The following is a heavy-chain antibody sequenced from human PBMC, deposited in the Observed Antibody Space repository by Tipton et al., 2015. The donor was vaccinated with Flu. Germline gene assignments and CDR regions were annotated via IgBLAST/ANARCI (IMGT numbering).Heavy chain of an antibody. Sequence: TLSLTCTVSGGSISSSSYYWGWIRQPPGKGLEWIGSIYYSGSTYYNPSLKSRVTISVDTSKNQFSLKLSSVTAADTAVYYCARVMRTGYYKSFDYWGQGTLVTVSS. D-gene: IGHD3-9*01. CDR1: GGSISSSSYY. V-gene: IGHV4-39*07. CDR3: ARVMRTGYYKSFDY. CDR2: IYYSGST. J-gene: IGHJ4*02.